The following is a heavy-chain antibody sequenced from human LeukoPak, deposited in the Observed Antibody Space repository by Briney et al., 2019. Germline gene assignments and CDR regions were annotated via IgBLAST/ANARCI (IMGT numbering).Heavy chain of an antibody. CDR3: AKDIQLST. D-gene: IGHD5-24*01. CDR1: GFTFRDAS. Sequence: PGESLRLSCAASGFTFRDASMTWVRQAPGKGVEWVSLIGPVGDSPFYADSVKGRFTISRDNSKNTLSLQMNSRRVEDTAIYYCAKDIQLSTWGLGTMVSVSS. J-gene: IGHJ3*01. CDR2: IGPVGDSP. V-gene: IGHV3-23*01.